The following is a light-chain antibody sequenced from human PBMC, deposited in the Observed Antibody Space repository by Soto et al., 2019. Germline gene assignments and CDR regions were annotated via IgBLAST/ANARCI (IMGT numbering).Light chain of an antibody. Sequence: DIQMTQSPSSVSASVGDRVTITCRASQGISRWLDWYQQKPGKAPKLLIYGASSVQSGVPSRFSGSGSGTDFTLTISSLQPEDFATYYCQQADSFPLTFGGGTKVDNK. CDR1: QGISRW. CDR3: QQADSFPLT. J-gene: IGKJ4*01. CDR2: GAS. V-gene: IGKV1-12*01.